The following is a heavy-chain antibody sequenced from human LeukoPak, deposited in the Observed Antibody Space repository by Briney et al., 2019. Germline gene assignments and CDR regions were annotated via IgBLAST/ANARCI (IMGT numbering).Heavy chain of an antibody. CDR2: IWYDGSNK. V-gene: IGHV3-33*01. CDR3: ARGLGEKYYYYGMDV. D-gene: IGHD4-17*01. CDR1: GFTFSSYG. J-gene: IGHJ6*02. Sequence: GGPLRLSCAASGFTFSSYGMHWVRQAPGKGLEWVAVIWYDGSNKYYADSVKGRFTISRDNSKNTLYLQMNSLRAEDTAVYYCARGLGEKYYYYGMDVWGQGTTVTVSS.